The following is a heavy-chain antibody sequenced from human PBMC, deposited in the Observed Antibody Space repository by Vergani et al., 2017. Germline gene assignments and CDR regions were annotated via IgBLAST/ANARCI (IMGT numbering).Heavy chain of an antibody. CDR3: ARSTRRLASGYRGDGLDV. V-gene: IGHV4-61*02. CDR2: IYYSGST. D-gene: IGHD2-2*01. Sequence: QVQLQESGPGLVKPSQSLSLTCTVSGGSISGVSYYLSWVRQPAGKGLEWIGRIYYSGSTYYNPSLNSPVAMSLDTSKNQFSLKLSSVTAADTAVYYCARSTRRLASGYRGDGLDVWGQGTTVTVSS. CDR1: GGSISGVSYY. J-gene: IGHJ6*02.